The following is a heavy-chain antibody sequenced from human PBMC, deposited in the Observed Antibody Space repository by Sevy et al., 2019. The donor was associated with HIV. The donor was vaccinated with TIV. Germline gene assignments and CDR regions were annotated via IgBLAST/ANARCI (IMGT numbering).Heavy chain of an antibody. CDR3: ARGPRMAAAGTFDY. V-gene: IGHV3-30-3*01. CDR2: ISYDGSNK. Sequence: GGSLRLSCAASGFTFSSYAMHWVRQAPGKGLEWVAVISYDGSNKYYADSVKGRFTISRDNSKNTLYLQMNSLRAEDTAVYYWARGPRMAAAGTFDYWGQGTLVTVSS. D-gene: IGHD6-13*01. CDR1: GFTFSSYA. J-gene: IGHJ4*02.